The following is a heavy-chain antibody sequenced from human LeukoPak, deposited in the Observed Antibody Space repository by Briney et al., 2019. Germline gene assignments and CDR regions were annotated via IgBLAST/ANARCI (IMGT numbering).Heavy chain of an antibody. D-gene: IGHD1-26*01. CDR2: INPSGGST. V-gene: IGHV1-46*01. CDR3: ARDFGIVGTPGAFDI. J-gene: IGHJ3*02. Sequence: GASVKVSCKASGYTFTSYYMHWVRQAPGQGLEWMGIINPSGGSTSYAQKFQGRVTMTRDTSTSTVYMELSSLRSEDTAVYYCARDFGIVGTPGAFDIWGQGTMVTVSS. CDR1: GYTFTSYY.